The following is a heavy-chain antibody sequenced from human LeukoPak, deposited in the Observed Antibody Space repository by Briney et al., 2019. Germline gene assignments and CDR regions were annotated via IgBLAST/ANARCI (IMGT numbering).Heavy chain of an antibody. CDR3: ARRPAGPITIIVVAEAAFDI. D-gene: IGHD3-22*01. V-gene: IGHV3-21*01. CDR2: ISSSSSYI. Sequence: PGGSLRLSCAASGFTFSSYSKNWVRQAPGKGLEWVSSISSSSSYIYYADSVKGRFTISRDNAKNSLYLQMNSLSAEDTAVYYCARRPAGPITIIVVAEAAFDIWGQGTMVTVSS. CDR1: GFTFSSYS. J-gene: IGHJ3*02.